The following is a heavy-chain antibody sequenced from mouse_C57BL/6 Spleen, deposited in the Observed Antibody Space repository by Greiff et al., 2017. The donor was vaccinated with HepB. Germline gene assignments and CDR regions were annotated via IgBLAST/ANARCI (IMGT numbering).Heavy chain of an antibody. D-gene: IGHD2-5*01. CDR1: GYAFTNYL. Sequence: QVQLQQSGAELVRPGTSVKVSCKASGYAFTNYLLEWVKQRPGQGLEWIGVINPGSGGTNYNEKFKGKATLTADKSSSTDYMQVSSLTSEDSAVYFCARKEYYSNPHWYFEGWGTGTTVTVSS. CDR2: INPGSGGT. V-gene: IGHV1-54*01. J-gene: IGHJ1*03. CDR3: ARKEYYSNPHWYFEG.